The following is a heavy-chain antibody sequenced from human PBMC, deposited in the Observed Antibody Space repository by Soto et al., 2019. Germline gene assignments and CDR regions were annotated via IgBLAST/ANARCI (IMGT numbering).Heavy chain of an antibody. V-gene: IGHV1-3*01. CDR1: GYTFTGYA. Sequence: VASVKVSCKASGYTFTGYAMHWVRQAPGQRLEWMGWINAGNGNTKYSQKFQGRVTITRDTSASTAYMELSSLRSEDTAVYYCARDPTLVGATWGAPDAFDIWGQGTMVTVSS. CDR2: INAGNGNT. D-gene: IGHD1-26*01. CDR3: ARDPTLVGATWGAPDAFDI. J-gene: IGHJ3*02.